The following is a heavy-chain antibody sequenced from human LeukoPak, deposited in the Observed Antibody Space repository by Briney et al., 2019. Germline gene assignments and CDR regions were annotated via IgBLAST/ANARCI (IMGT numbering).Heavy chain of an antibody. Sequence: GRSLRLSCAASGFTFSSYAMHWVRQAPGKGLEWVAVISSDGSNKYYAGSVKGRFTISRDNSKNTLYLQMNSLRADDTAVYYCARDQITTVRGIIARSTPYYDYHSMDVWGKGTTVTVSS. V-gene: IGHV3-30*04. D-gene: IGHD3-10*01. CDR2: ISSDGSNK. CDR3: ARDQITTVRGIIARSTPYYDYHSMDV. CDR1: GFTFSSYA. J-gene: IGHJ6*03.